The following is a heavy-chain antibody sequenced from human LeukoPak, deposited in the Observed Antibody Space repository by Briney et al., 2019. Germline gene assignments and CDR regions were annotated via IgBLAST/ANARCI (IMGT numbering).Heavy chain of an antibody. CDR3: AREGPIVGTTHLVDY. Sequence: ASVTVSYKPSGYTFTHYYMHWVRQAPGQGLEWMGWINPNSGGTNYAQKFQGRVTMTRDTSISTAYMELSRLRPDDAAVYYCAREGPIVGTTHLVDYWGQGTLVTVSS. D-gene: IGHD1-26*01. V-gene: IGHV1-2*02. CDR1: GYTFTHYY. J-gene: IGHJ4*02. CDR2: INPNSGGT.